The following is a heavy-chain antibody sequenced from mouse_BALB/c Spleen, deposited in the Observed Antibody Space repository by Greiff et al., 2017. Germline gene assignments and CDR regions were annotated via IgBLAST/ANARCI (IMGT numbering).Heavy chain of an antibody. D-gene: IGHD1-1*01. CDR2: INPSSGYT. J-gene: IGHJ2*01. CDR3: ARKDYYGSPGY. Sequence: VQLQQSGTVLARPGASVKMSCKASGYSFTSYTMHWVKQRPGQGLEWIGYINPSSGYTNYNQKFKDKATLTADKSSSTAYMQLSSLTSEDSAVYYCARKDYYGSPGYWGQGTTLTVSS. CDR1: GYSFTSYT. V-gene: IGHV1-4*01.